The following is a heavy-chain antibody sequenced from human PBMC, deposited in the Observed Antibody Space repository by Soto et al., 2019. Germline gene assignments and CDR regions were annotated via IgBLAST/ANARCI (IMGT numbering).Heavy chain of an antibody. V-gene: IGHV1-18*01. J-gene: IGHJ4*02. D-gene: IGHD3-22*01. CDR3: ARYTYYYDSSGYYYDY. Sequence: SVKVSCKASGYTFTSYGISWVRQAPVQGLEWMGWISAYNGNTNYAQKLQGRVTMTTDTSTSTAYMELRSLRSDDTAVYYCARYTYYYDSSGYYYDYWGQGTLVTVSS. CDR2: ISAYNGNT. CDR1: GYTFTSYG.